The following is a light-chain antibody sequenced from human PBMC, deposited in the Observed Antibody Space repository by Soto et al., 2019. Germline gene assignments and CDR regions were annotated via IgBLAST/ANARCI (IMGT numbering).Light chain of an antibody. CDR2: EVS. J-gene: IGLJ3*02. Sequence: QSALTQPASVSGSPGQSITISCTGTTSDIGGYNYVSWYQQHPGKAPKVMIYEVSKRPSGVSNRFSGSKSGNAVSLTIFGLQGDDEADYYCISFTTTTTWVFGGGTKVTVL. CDR1: TSDIGGYNY. V-gene: IGLV2-14*01. CDR3: ISFTTTTTWV.